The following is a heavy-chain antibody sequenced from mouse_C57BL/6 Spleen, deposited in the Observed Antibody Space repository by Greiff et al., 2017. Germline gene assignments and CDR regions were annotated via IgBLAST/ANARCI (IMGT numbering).Heavy chain of an antibody. J-gene: IGHJ3*01. V-gene: IGHV1-26*01. Sequence: VQLQQSGPELVKPGASVKISCKASGYTFTDYYMNWVQQSHGKSLEWIGDINPNNGGTSYKQKLKGQATLTVDKSSSKAYMELRSLTSEDSAVYYCARKGYGSEFAYWGQGTLVTVSA. CDR2: INPNNGGT. CDR3: ARKGYGSEFAY. CDR1: GYTFTDYY. D-gene: IGHD1-1*01.